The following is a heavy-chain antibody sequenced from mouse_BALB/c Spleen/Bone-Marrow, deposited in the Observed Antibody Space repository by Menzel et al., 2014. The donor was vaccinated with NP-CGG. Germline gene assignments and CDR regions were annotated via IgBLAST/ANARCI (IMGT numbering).Heavy chain of an antibody. CDR1: GYAFSSYW. V-gene: IGHV1-80*01. CDR3: AFGNYDFDY. D-gene: IGHD2-1*01. CDR2: IYPGDGDT. J-gene: IGHJ2*01. Sequence: VKLVESGAELVRPGSSVKISCKASGYAFSSYWMNWVKQRPGRGLEWIGQIYPGDGDTNYSGKFKGKATLTADESSSTAYMQLSSLTSEDSAVYFCAFGNYDFDYWGQGTTLTVSS.